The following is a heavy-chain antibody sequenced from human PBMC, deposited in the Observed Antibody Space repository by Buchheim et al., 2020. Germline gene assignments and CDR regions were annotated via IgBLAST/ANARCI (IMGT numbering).Heavy chain of an antibody. Sequence: QVQLVESGGGVVQPGRSLRLSCAASGFTFSSYGMHWVRQAPGKGLEWVAVISYDGSNKYYADSVKGRFTISRDNSKNTLYLQMNSLRAEDTAVYYCAKDLDYYDSSGYYDYWGQGTL. J-gene: IGHJ4*02. D-gene: IGHD3-22*01. CDR1: GFTFSSYG. V-gene: IGHV3-30*18. CDR2: ISYDGSNK. CDR3: AKDLDYYDSSGYYDY.